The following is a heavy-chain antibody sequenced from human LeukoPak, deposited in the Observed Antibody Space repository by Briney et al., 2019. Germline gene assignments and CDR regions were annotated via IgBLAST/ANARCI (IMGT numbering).Heavy chain of an antibody. CDR2: ISRSSAYI. Sequence: PGGSLRLSCAASGFTLSSYSMNWVRQAPGKGLEWVSSISRSSAYIYYADSVKGRFTISRDNAKNSLYLQMNSLRAEDTAVYYCARDGTYCGGDCYLTTDFDYWGQGTLVTVSS. D-gene: IGHD2-21*02. CDR3: ARDGTYCGGDCYLTTDFDY. CDR1: GFTLSSYS. J-gene: IGHJ4*02. V-gene: IGHV3-21*01.